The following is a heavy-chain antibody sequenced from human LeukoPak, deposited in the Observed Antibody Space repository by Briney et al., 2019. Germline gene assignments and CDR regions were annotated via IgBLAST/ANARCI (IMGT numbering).Heavy chain of an antibody. J-gene: IGHJ4*02. CDR3: AKDSRGFDY. CDR1: GYIFSSYA. D-gene: IGHD6-25*01. CDR2: MSGSTYT. Sequence: GGSLRLSCAASGYIFSSYAMSWVRQAPGKGLEWVSAMSGSTYTYYADSVKGRFTISRDNSKSTLYLQMNSLRAEDTAVYYCAKDSRGFDYWGQGTLVTVSS. V-gene: IGHV3-23*01.